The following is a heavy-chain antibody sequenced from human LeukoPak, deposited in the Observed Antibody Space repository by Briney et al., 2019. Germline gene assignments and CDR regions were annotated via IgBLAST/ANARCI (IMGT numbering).Heavy chain of an antibody. V-gene: IGHV3-23*01. D-gene: IGHD3-3*01. Sequence: PGGSLRLSCAASGFTFSSYAMSWVRQAPGKGLEWVSAISGSGGSTYYGDSVKGRFTISRDNSKNTLYLQMNSLRAEDTAVYYCAKDHNFWSGYYIDYWGQGTLVTVSS. CDR1: GFTFSSYA. CDR2: ISGSGGST. CDR3: AKDHNFWSGYYIDY. J-gene: IGHJ4*02.